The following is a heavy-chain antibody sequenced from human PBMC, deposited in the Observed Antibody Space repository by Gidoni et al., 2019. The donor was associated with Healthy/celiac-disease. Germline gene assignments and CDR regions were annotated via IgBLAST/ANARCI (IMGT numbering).Heavy chain of an antibody. J-gene: IGHJ4*02. V-gene: IGHV3-23*01. Sequence: EVQLLESGGGLVQPGGSLRLSCAAPGFTFSSYAMSWVRQAPGKGLEWVSAISGSGGSTYYADSVKGRFTISRDNSKNTLYLQMNSLRAEDTAVYYCAKTWDIVVVVATVDYWGQGTLVTVSS. D-gene: IGHD2-15*01. CDR3: AKTWDIVVVVATVDY. CDR1: GFTFSSYA. CDR2: ISGSGGST.